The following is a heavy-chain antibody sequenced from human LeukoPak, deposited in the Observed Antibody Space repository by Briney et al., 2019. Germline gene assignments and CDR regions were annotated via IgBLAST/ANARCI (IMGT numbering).Heavy chain of an antibody. CDR2: IYSGGTT. V-gene: IGHV3-53*05. CDR3: AKDANPYIVVVPAAPLDY. J-gene: IGHJ4*02. Sequence: GGSLRLSCAASGITVSDNYMSWVRQAPGKGLEWVSVIYSGGTTHYADSVKGRFTISRDNSKNTLYLQMNSLRAEDTAVYYCAKDANPYIVVVPAAPLDYWGQGTLVTVSS. D-gene: IGHD2-2*01. CDR1: GITVSDNY.